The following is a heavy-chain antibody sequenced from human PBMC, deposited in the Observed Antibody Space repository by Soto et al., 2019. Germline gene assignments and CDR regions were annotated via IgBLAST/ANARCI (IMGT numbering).Heavy chain of an antibody. D-gene: IGHD7-27*01. CDR2: ISYDGSNK. J-gene: IGHJ4*02. Sequence: PGGSLRLSCAASGFTFSSYGMHWVRQAPGKGLEWVAVISYDGSNKYYADSVKGRFTISRDNAKNSLYLQMNSLRAEDTAVYYCASRSRLTGDYWGQGTLVTVSS. CDR3: ASRSRLTGDY. CDR1: GFTFSSYG. V-gene: IGHV3-30*03.